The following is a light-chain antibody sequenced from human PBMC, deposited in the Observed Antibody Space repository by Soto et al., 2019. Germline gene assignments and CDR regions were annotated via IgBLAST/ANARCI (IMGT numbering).Light chain of an antibody. V-gene: IGKV3D-15*01. CDR1: QSVSSN. CDR2: GAS. Sequence: EIVMTQSPATLSVSPGERATLSCRASQSVSSNLAWYQQKPGQAPRLLSYGASTRATGIPARFSGSGSGTEFPLTISSLQSEDFAVYYGQQYNNWPPLTFGGGTKVEIK. J-gene: IGKJ4*01. CDR3: QQYNNWPPLT.